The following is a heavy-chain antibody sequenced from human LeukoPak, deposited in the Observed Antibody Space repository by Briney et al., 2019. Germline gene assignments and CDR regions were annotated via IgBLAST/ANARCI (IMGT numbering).Heavy chain of an antibody. V-gene: IGHV3-30*04. CDR2: ISYDGSNK. CDR1: GFTFSSYA. Sequence: GGSLRLSCAASGFTFSSYAMHWVRQAPGKGLEWVAVISYDGSNKYYADSVKGRFTISRDNSKNTLYLQMNGLRAEDTAVYYCARDQYYYYDSSGYYPSFDYWGQGTLVTVSS. J-gene: IGHJ4*02. D-gene: IGHD3-22*01. CDR3: ARDQYYYYDSSGYYPSFDY.